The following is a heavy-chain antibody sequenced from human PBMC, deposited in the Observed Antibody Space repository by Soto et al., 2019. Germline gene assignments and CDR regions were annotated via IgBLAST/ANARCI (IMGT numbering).Heavy chain of an antibody. D-gene: IGHD2-21*01. CDR3: ASDPLIGATDYDFDV. Sequence: EVQLVESGGGLVQPGGSLRLSCAASGFTFSTYWMHWVRQPPGKGLVWVSRMNDDGSNTAYADSVKGRCTISRDNAQRNLNLQMHSLRAEDTAAYYCASDPLIGATDYDFDVWGQGTTVSVSS. CDR1: GFTFSTYW. CDR2: MNDDGSNT. J-gene: IGHJ6*02. V-gene: IGHV3-74*01.